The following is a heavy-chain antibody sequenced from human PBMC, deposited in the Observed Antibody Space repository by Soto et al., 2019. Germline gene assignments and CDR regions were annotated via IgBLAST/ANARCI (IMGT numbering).Heavy chain of an antibody. Sequence: GGSLRLSCAASGFAFSDYYMSWIRQAPGKGLEWVSYISTSSSYTNYADSVKGRFTISRDNAKNSLYLQMNSLRVEDTAVYYCARDKNGWELLIDYWGQGTLVTVSS. V-gene: IGHV3-11*05. CDR1: GFAFSDYY. CDR2: ISTSSSYT. D-gene: IGHD1-26*01. CDR3: ARDKNGWELLIDY. J-gene: IGHJ4*02.